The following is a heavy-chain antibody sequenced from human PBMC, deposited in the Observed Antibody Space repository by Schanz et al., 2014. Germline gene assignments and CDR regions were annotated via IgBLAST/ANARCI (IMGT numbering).Heavy chain of an antibody. D-gene: IGHD3-3*01. CDR3: VRDSFFAFDY. J-gene: IGHJ4*02. CDR2: ISGGGGTT. V-gene: IGHV3-23*04. Sequence: EVQLAESGGGLVQPGGSLRLSCAASGFTFSSYAMSWVRQAPGKGLEWVSAISGGGGTTYYADSVKGRFTMSRDNAKNSVFLQMNSLRAEDTAVYYCVRDSFFAFDYWGQGTLVTVSS. CDR1: GFTFSSYA.